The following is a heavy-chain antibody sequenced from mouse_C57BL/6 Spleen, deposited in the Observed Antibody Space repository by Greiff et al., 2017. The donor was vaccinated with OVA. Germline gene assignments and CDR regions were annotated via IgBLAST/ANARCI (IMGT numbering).Heavy chain of an antibody. D-gene: IGHD2-1*01. V-gene: IGHV1-53*01. Sequence: QVQLQQPGTELVKPGASVKLSCKASGYTFTSYWMHWVKQRPGQGLEWIGNINPSNGGTNYNEKFKSKATLTVDKSSSTAYMQLSSLTSEDSAVYYGARDWGNYGEYFDYRGQGTTLTVSS. CDR2: INPSNGGT. J-gene: IGHJ2*01. CDR3: ARDWGNYGEYFDY. CDR1: GYTFTSYW.